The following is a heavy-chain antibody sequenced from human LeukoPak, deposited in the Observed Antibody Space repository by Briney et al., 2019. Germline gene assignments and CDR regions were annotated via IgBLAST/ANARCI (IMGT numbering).Heavy chain of an antibody. V-gene: IGHV3-9*01. CDR3: ARDTSLMGDFWSGYFDY. CDR2: ISWNSGSI. D-gene: IGHD3-3*01. CDR1: GFTFDDYA. Sequence: GRSLRLSCAASGFTFDDYAMHWVRQAPGKGLEWVSGISWNSGSIGYADSVKGRFTISRDNAKNSLYLQMNSLRAEDTAVYYCARDTSLMGDFWSGYFDYWGQGTLVTVSS. J-gene: IGHJ4*02.